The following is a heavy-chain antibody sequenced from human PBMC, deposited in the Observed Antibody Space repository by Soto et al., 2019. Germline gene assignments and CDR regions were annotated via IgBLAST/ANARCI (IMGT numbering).Heavy chain of an antibody. J-gene: IGHJ4*02. Sequence: QVQLVQSGAEVKKPGASVKLSCRTSGYTFTHYYIHWVRQAPGQGLEWLAIINPASGSTNYAQDFQGRVTMNMDTSNTTVYIELSGLRAEDTAIFYCARDLAAGDYWGQGTLVTVSS. CDR2: INPASGST. V-gene: IGHV1-46*01. CDR3: ARDLAAGDY. D-gene: IGHD6-13*01. CDR1: GYTFTHYY.